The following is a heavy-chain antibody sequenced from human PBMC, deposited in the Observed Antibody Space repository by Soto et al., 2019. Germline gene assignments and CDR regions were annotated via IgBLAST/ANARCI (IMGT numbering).Heavy chain of an antibody. D-gene: IGHD2-21*01. CDR3: ARGHIPVYGPVPDYFDS. J-gene: IGHJ4*02. Sequence: QVHLQQWGAGLLKPSETLSLTCGVYGGSLRGSYWSWIRQPPGKALEWLGKVTHSGSTTFNPSLKSRVSASVDTSDNQFSRKLTSVTAADTAVYYCARGHIPVYGPVPDYFDSWGQGTLVTVSS. V-gene: IGHV4-34*02. CDR2: VTHSGST. CDR1: GGSLRGSY.